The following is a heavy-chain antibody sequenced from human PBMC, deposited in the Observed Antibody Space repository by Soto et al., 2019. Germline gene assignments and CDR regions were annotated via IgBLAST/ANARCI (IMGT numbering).Heavy chain of an antibody. Sequence: SETLSLTCTVSGGSIRSYYWGWIRQPPGKGLEWIGSIYYTGSTNYNPALKSRVTISVDTSKSQFSLKLSSVTAADTAVYYCAKDSGYNYGYFRWFDPWGQGTLVTVSS. J-gene: IGHJ5*02. CDR3: AKDSGYNYGYFRWFDP. D-gene: IGHD5-18*01. CDR2: IYYTGST. CDR1: GGSIRSYY. V-gene: IGHV4-59*01.